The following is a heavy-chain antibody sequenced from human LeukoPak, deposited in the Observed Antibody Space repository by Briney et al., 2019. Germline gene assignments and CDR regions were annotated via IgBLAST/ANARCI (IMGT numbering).Heavy chain of an antibody. CDR2: INPSGGST. CDR3: ARDRRVTMVRGVIPPPFDY. CDR1: GYTFTSYY. Sequence: ASVKVSCKASGYTFTSYYMHWVRQAPGQGLEWMGIINPSGGSTSYAQKFQGRVTMTRDTSTSTAYMELSSLRSEDTAVYYCARDRRVTMVRGVIPPPFDYWGQGTLVTVSS. D-gene: IGHD3-10*01. J-gene: IGHJ4*02. V-gene: IGHV1-46*01.